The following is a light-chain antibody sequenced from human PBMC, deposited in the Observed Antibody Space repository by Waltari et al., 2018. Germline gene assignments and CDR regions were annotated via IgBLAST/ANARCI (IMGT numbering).Light chain of an antibody. J-gene: IGLJ2*01. V-gene: IGLV1-47*01. CDR3: AAWDDSLSGVV. CDR1: SSNIGSNY. Sequence: QSVLTQPPSASGTPGQRVTISCSGSSSNIGSNYVYWYQQLPGTAPKLLVYRNNQRPSGVPERFSGSKSVPAASLAISGLRSEDEADYDCAAWDDSLSGVVFGGGTKLTVL. CDR2: RNN.